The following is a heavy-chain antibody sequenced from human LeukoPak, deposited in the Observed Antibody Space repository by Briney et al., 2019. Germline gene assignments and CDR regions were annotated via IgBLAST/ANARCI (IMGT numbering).Heavy chain of an antibody. D-gene: IGHD3-10*01. CDR3: ASNYYGSGSLDY. CDR2: IYYSGTT. J-gene: IGHJ4*02. Sequence: SETLSLTCTVSGDSLSSYYWNWIRQPPGKRLEWIGHIYYSGTTNYNPSLKSRVTMSVDSSKNQFSLKLGSVTAADTAVYYCASNYYGSGSLDYWGQGNLVTVSS. CDR1: GDSLSSYY. V-gene: IGHV4-59*08.